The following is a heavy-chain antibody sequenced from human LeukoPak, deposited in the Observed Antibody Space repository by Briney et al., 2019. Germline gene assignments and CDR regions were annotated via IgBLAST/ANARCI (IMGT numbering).Heavy chain of an antibody. D-gene: IGHD3-22*01. CDR3: AREGYFDSSGPSG. V-gene: IGHV3-66*01. J-gene: IGHJ4*02. CDR1: GFTVSSNE. CDR2: IYSGGTT. Sequence: GGSLRLSCAASGFTVSSNEMSWVRQAPGKGLEWVSLIYSGGTTYYADSVKGRFTISRDNSKNTLYLQMNSLRAEDTAVYYCAREGYFDSSGPSGWGQGTLVTVSS.